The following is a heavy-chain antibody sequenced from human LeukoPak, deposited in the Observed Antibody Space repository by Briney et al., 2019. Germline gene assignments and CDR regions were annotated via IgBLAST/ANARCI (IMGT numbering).Heavy chain of an antibody. CDR2: INPVSGGT. V-gene: IGHV1-2*02. Sequence: ASVKVSCKTSGYTFTGYYIHWVRQAPGQGLEWMGWINPVSGGTKYSQKFQGRVTMTRDTSISTAYMDLSRLRSDDTAIYYCARGLGVDTWFDPWGQGTLVTVSS. D-gene: IGHD6-19*01. CDR3: ARGLGVDTWFDP. J-gene: IGHJ5*02. CDR1: GYTFTGYY.